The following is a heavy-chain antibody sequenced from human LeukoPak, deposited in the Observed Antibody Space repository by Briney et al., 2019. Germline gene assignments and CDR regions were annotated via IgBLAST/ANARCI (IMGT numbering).Heavy chain of an antibody. CDR2: ISAYNGNT. J-gene: IGHJ4*02. CDR3: ARDHRHTGYSSTPFDY. CDR1: GGTFSSYA. D-gene: IGHD6-13*01. V-gene: IGHV1-18*01. Sequence: GASVKVSCKASGGTFSSYAISWVRQAPGQGLEWMGWISAYNGNTNYAQKLQGRVTMTTDTSTSTAYMELRSLRSDDTAVYYCARDHRHTGYSSTPFDYWGQGTLVTVSS.